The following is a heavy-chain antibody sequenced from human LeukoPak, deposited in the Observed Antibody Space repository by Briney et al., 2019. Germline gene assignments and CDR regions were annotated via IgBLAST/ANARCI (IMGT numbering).Heavy chain of an antibody. D-gene: IGHD6-13*01. CDR2: ISAYNGNT. V-gene: IGHV1-18*01. CDR3: ARETDIAAAANYFDY. J-gene: IGHJ4*02. Sequence: ASVKVSCKASGYTFTSYGISWVRQAPGQGLEWMGWISAYNGNTNYAQKLQGRVTMTTDTSTSTAYMGLSSLRSEDTAVYYCARETDIAAAANYFDYWGQGTLVTVSS. CDR1: GYTFTSYG.